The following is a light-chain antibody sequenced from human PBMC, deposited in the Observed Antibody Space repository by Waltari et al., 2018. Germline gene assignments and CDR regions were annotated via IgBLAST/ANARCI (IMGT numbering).Light chain of an antibody. CDR1: SSDVGAYDY. Sequence: QSALTQPASVSGSPGHSITISCTGTSSDVGAYDYVSWYQQYPGKAPKLRLFEVSNRPSGSSIRCSGSKSGNTASLTISGLLPEDEADYYCSSFTTSSTQVFGTGTKVTVL. CDR3: SSFTTSSTQV. V-gene: IGLV2-14*01. J-gene: IGLJ1*01. CDR2: EVS.